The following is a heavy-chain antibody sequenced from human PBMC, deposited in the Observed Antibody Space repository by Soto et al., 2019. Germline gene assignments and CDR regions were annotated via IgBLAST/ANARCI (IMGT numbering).Heavy chain of an antibody. J-gene: IGHJ6*02. CDR3: AREVYYGSGSYNYYYGMDV. V-gene: IGHV1-18*01. D-gene: IGHD3-10*01. CDR1: GYPFSSYG. CDR2: ISGHNGST. Sequence: ASVKVSCKASGYPFSSYGISWVRQAPGQGLEWMGWISGHNGSTKYPQKLQDRVTMTTDTSTSTAYMELRSLKSDDTAVYYCAREVYYGSGSYNYYYGMDVWGQGTTVTVSS.